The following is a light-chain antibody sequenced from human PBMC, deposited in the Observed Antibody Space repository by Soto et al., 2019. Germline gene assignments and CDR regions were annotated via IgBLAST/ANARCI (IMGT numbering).Light chain of an antibody. J-gene: IGKJ2*01. CDR1: QSVSSTY. CDR2: GAS. Sequence: EIVLTQSPGTLSLSPGERATLSCRASQSVSSTYLAWYQQKPGQAPRLLIYGASSRATGIPDRFSGSASWTDFTLTINRLEPEDFAIYYCQQYGDSRTFGQGTKLEIK. V-gene: IGKV3-20*01. CDR3: QQYGDSRT.